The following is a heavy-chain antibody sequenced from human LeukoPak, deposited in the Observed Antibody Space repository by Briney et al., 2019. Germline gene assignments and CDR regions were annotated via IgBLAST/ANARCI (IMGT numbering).Heavy chain of an antibody. CDR1: GFTFSSYT. CDR3: AKDGGLWVSAHWGDS. J-gene: IGHJ4*02. V-gene: IGHV3-23*01. CDR2: ITTSDGNT. Sequence: GGSLRLSCAASGFTFSSYTMSWVRQAPGKGLEWVSTITTSDGNTYYADSVKARFTVSRDNSKNTLFLQMNSLRAEDTAVYYCAKDGGLWVSAHWGDSWGRGTLVTVSS. D-gene: IGHD7-27*01.